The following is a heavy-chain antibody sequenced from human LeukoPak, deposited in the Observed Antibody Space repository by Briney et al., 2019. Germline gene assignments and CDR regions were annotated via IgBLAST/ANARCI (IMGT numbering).Heavy chain of an antibody. V-gene: IGHV3-23*01. CDR1: GFTYSNYA. J-gene: IGHJ4*02. Sequence: PGGSVRLSCAASGFTYSNYAMSWVRQAPGKGLEWVSAISGSGGNTYYADSVKGRFTISRDNSKNTLFLQMKSLRAEDTAVYYCASNKEDFYDTSGSYWGQGTLVTVSS. CDR3: ASNKEDFYDTSGSY. D-gene: IGHD3-22*01. CDR2: ISGSGGNT.